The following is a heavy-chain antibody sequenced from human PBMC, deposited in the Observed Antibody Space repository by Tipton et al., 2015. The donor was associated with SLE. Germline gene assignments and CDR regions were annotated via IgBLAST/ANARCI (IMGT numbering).Heavy chain of an antibody. CDR3: ARGGVDTAMAKDY. D-gene: IGHD5-18*01. CDR2: ISSSSSYI. CDR1: GFTFSSYS. J-gene: IGHJ4*02. Sequence: SLRLSCAASGFTFSSYSMNWVRQAPGKGLEWVSSISSSSSYIYYADSVKGRFTTSRDNAKNSLYLQMNSLRAEDTAVYYCARGGVDTAMAKDYWGQGTLVTVSS. V-gene: IGHV3-21*01.